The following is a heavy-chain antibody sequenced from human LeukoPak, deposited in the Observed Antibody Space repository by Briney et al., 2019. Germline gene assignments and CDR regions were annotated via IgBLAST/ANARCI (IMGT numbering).Heavy chain of an antibody. CDR3: ARIPTNAVPSAHNGFDI. Sequence: SETLSLTCTISGGSISSYYWSWIRQPPGKGLEWIGYIYYTGSTNHNPSLKSRVTISVDTSTNQISLKMTSVTAADTAIYYCARIPTNAVPSAHNGFDIWGQGTMLTVSS. CDR1: GGSISSYY. J-gene: IGHJ3*02. CDR2: IYYTGST. V-gene: IGHV4-59*12. D-gene: IGHD6-19*01.